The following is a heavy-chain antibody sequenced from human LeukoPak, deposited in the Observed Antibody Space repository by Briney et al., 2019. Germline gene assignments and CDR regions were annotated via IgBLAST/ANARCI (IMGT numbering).Heavy chain of an antibody. CDR1: GYSISSGYY. D-gene: IGHD2-2*01. Sequence: SETLSLTCAVSGYSISSGYYWGWIRQPPGKGLEWIGSIYHSGSTYYNPSLKSRVTISVDTSKNQFSLKLGSVTAADTAVYYCARSIVVVPAAPEAFDYWGQGTLVTVSS. CDR2: IYHSGST. V-gene: IGHV4-38-2*01. CDR3: ARSIVVVPAAPEAFDY. J-gene: IGHJ4*02.